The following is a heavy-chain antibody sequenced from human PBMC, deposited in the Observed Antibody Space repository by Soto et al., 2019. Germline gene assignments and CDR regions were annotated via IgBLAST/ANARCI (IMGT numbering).Heavy chain of an antibody. CDR1: GFTFSSYS. CDR2: ISSSSSYI. D-gene: IGHD4-17*01. CDR3: ARDKNDGDYGVDY. V-gene: IGHV3-21*01. Sequence: EVQLVESGGGLVKPGGSLRLSCAASGFTFSSYSMNWVRQAPGKGLEWVSSISSSSSYIYYADSVKGRFTISRDNAKNSLYLQMNSLRAEDTAVYYCARDKNDGDYGVDYWGQGTLVTVSS. J-gene: IGHJ4*02.